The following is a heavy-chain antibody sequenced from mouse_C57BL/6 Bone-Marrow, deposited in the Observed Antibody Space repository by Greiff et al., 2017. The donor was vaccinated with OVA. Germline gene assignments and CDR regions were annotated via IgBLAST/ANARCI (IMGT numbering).Heavy chain of an antibody. CDR1: EYAFPSHD. V-gene: IGHV5-2*01. CDR2: INSDGGST. CDR3: ARQGTGTSWYFDV. Sequence: EVQRVESGGGLVQPGESLKLSCESNEYAFPSHDMSWVRKTPEKRLELVAAINSDGGSTSYPDTMERRFIISRDNTNKTLYLQMSSLRSEDTAWYYSARQGTGTSWYFDVWGTGTTVTVSS. J-gene: IGHJ1*03. D-gene: IGHD4-1*01.